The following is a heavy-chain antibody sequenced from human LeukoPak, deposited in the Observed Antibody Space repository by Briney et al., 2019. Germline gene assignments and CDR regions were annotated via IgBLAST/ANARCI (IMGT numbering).Heavy chain of an antibody. J-gene: IGHJ4*02. CDR3: ARDEVGYCRRTSCSPFGY. V-gene: IGHV4-4*07. D-gene: IGHD2-2*01. CDR1: GGSISTYY. CDR2: IHSSGST. Sequence: PSETLSLTCTVSGGSISTYYWSWIRQPAGKGLEYIGRIHSSGSTNYNPSLKSRVTMSVDTSKNQFSLKLASVTAADTAVYYCARDEVGYCRRTSCSPFGYWGQGTLVTVSS.